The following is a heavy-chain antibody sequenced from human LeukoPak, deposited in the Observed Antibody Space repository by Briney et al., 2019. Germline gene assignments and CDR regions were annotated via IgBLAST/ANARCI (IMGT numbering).Heavy chain of an antibody. CDR1: GGSISSGSYY. CDR3: ASGMDV. V-gene: IGHV4-61*02. J-gene: IGHJ6*03. CDR2: IYTSGST. Sequence: SETLSLTCTVSGGSISSGSYYWSWIRQPAGKGLEWIGRIYTSGSTNYNPSLKSRVTISVDTSKNQFSLKLSSVTAADTAVYYCASGMDVWGKGTTVTVSS.